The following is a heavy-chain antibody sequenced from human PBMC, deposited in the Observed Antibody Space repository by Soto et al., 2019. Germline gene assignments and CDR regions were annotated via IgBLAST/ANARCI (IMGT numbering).Heavy chain of an antibody. CDR1: GGSFSGYY. V-gene: IGHV4-34*01. CDR2: INHSGST. CDR3: ARYHGSGSYYRRYYGMDV. D-gene: IGHD3-10*01. J-gene: IGHJ6*02. Sequence: ASETLSLTCAVYGGSFSGYYWSWIRQPPGKGLGWIGEINHSGSTNYNPSLKSRVTISVDTSKNQFSLKLSSVTAADTAVYYCARYHGSGSYYRRYYGMDVWGQGTTVTVSS.